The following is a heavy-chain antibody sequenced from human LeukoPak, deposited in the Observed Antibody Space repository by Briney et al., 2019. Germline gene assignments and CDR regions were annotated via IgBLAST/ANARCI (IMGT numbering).Heavy chain of an antibody. V-gene: IGHV4-39*01. CDR1: GGSISSSSYY. D-gene: IGHD6-13*01. J-gene: IGHJ5*02. CDR3: ARQVRGSSWGYNWFDP. CDR2: IYYSGST. Sequence: SETLSLTCTVSGGSISSSSYYWGWIRQPPGKGLEWIGSIYYSGSTYYNPSLKSRVTISVDTSKNQFSLKLSSVTAADTAVYYCARQVRGSSWGYNWFDPWGQGTLVTVSS.